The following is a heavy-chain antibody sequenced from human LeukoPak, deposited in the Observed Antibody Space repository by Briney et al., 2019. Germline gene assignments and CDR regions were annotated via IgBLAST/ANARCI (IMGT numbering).Heavy chain of an antibody. J-gene: IGHJ4*02. CDR2: IYTSGST. D-gene: IGHD6-6*01. CDR3: AREFPHSSSSRGGLRLAEEYFDY. CDR1: GGSISSYY. Sequence: SETLSLTCTVSGGSISSYYWSWIRQPAGKGLEWIGRIYTSGSTNYNPSLKSRVTMSVDTSKNQFSLKLSSVTAADTAVYYCAREFPHSSSSRGGLRLAEEYFDYWGQGTLVTVSS. V-gene: IGHV4-4*07.